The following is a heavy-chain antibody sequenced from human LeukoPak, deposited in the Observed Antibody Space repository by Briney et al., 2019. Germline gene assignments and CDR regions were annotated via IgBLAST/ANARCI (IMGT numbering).Heavy chain of an antibody. CDR1: GGSISSYY. CDR3: ARGPHWVTGDYDAFDI. J-gene: IGHJ3*02. D-gene: IGHD4-17*01. V-gene: IGHV4-59*01. Sequence: NSSETLSLTCTVSGGSISSYYWSWIRQPPGKGLEWIGYIYYTGSTNYNPSLTSRVTISVDTSKNQFSLKLTSVTAADTAVYYCARGPHWVTGDYDAFDIWGQGTMVTVSS. CDR2: IYYTGST.